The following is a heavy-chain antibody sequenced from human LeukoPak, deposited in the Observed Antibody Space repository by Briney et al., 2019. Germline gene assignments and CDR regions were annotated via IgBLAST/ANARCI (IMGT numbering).Heavy chain of an antibody. V-gene: IGHV5-51*01. J-gene: IGHJ4*02. CDR1: GYSFTSYW. Sequence: GESLKISCKGSGYSFTSYWIGWVRQMPGKGLEWMGIIYPGDSDTRYSPSFQGQVTISADKSISTAYLQWSSLKASDTAMYYCARRIFRCGGECSAFDYWGQGTLVTVSS. CDR2: IYPGDSDT. D-gene: IGHD2-21*01. CDR3: ARRIFRCGGECSAFDY.